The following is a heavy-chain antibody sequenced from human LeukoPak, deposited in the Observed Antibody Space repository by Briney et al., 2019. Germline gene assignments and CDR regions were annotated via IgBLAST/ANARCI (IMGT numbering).Heavy chain of an antibody. CDR1: GYSISSGYY. V-gene: IGHV4-38-2*01. CDR3: ARYVSVAGRYYYMDV. D-gene: IGHD2-15*01. Sequence: SETLSLTCAVSGYSISSGYYWGWIRQPPGKGLEWIGSIYHSGSTYYSPSLKSRVTISVDTSKNQFSLKLSSVTAADTSVYYCARYVSVAGRYYYMDVWGKGTTVTVSS. CDR2: IYHSGST. J-gene: IGHJ6*03.